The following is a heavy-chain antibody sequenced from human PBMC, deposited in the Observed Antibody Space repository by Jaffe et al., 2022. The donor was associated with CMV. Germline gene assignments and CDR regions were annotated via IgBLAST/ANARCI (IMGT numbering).Heavy chain of an antibody. V-gene: IGHV4-59*01. CDR2: IYYSGST. D-gene: IGHD3-9*01. CDR3: ARNPGDYDILTGYYSWFDP. J-gene: IGHJ5*02. CDR1: GGSISSYY. Sequence: QVQLQESGPGLVKPSETLSLTCTVSGGSISSYYWSWIRQPPGKGLEWIGYIYYSGSTNYNPSLKSRVTISVDTSKNQFSLKLSSVTAADTAVYYCARNPGDYDILTGYYSWFDPWGQGTLVTVSS.